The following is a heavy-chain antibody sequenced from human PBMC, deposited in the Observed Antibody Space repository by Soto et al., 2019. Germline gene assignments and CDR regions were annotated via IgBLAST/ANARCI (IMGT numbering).Heavy chain of an antibody. D-gene: IGHD1-7*01. CDR1: GYTCTDYY. Sequence: ASVKVSCKASGYTCTDYYMHWVRQAPGQGLEWMGWINPNSGGTNYAQKFQGRVTMTRDTSISTAYMELSRLRSDDTAVYYCARKLELRGSYYYYYDMDVWGQGTTVTVSS. V-gene: IGHV1-2*02. CDR2: INPNSGGT. CDR3: ARKLELRGSYYYYYDMDV. J-gene: IGHJ6*02.